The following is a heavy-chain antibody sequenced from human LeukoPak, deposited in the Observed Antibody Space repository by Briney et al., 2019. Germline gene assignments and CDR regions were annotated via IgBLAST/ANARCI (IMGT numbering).Heavy chain of an antibody. CDR3: ARISTITTMVRGVINYFDY. Sequence: SETLSLTCAVYGGSFSGYYWSWIRQPPGKGLEWIGEINHSGSTNYNPSLKSRVTISVDTSKNQFSLKLSSVTAADTAVYYCARISTITTMVRGVINYFDYWGQGTLVTVSS. D-gene: IGHD3-10*01. V-gene: IGHV4-34*01. J-gene: IGHJ4*02. CDR2: INHSGST. CDR1: GGSFSGYY.